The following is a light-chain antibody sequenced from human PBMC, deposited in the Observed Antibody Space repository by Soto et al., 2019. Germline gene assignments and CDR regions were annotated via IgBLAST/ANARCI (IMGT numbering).Light chain of an antibody. J-gene: IGKJ1*01. CDR3: QQYHDWPPT. CDR2: GAS. CDR1: QTVSSY. V-gene: IGKV3-15*01. Sequence: VMTQSPSSLALSPGDRATITCRASQTVSSYVAWYQQKSGQVPRLLIYGASTRDTGVPARFSGSGSGTDFTLTISSLQSEGFAVYYCQQYHDWPPTFGQGTKVDIK.